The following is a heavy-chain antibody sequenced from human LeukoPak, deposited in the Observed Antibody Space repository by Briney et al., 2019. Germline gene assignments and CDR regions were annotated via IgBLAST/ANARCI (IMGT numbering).Heavy chain of an antibody. CDR1: GFTFSDYY. J-gene: IGHJ4*02. D-gene: IGHD3-3*01. CDR2: ISSSGSTI. Sequence: GGSLRLSCAASGFTFSDYYMSWIRQAPGKGLEWVSYISSSGSTIYYADSVKGRFTISRDNAKNSLYLQMNSLRAEDTAVYYCASSKIFGVVIDYWGQGTLVTVSS. V-gene: IGHV3-11*04. CDR3: ASSKIFGVVIDY.